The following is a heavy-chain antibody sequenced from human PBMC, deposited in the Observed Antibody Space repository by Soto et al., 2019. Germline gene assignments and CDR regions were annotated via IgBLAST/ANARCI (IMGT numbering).Heavy chain of an antibody. CDR3: ARDLPTRHYDILAGYPLYYYYGMDV. CDR1: GFTFSSYG. V-gene: IGHV3-33*01. D-gene: IGHD3-9*01. CDR2: IWYDGSNK. J-gene: IGHJ6*02. Sequence: QVQLVESGGGVVQPGRSLRLSCAASGFTFSSYGMHWVRQAPGKGLEWVAVIWYDGSNKYYADSVKGRFTISRDNSKNTLYLDMNSRRAEDTAVYYCARDLPTRHYDILAGYPLYYYYGMDVWGQGTTVTVSS.